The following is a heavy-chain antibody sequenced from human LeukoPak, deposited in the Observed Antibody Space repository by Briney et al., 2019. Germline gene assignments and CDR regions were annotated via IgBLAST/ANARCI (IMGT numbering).Heavy chain of an antibody. V-gene: IGHV3-23*01. CDR2: TSGSGGST. CDR1: GFTFSSYA. J-gene: IGHJ1*01. Sequence: GGSLRLSCAASGFTFSSYAMSWVRQAPGKGREWVSGTSGSGGSTYYAGSVKGRFTISRDNAKNSLYLEMNSLRPEDTAVYYCASAEGVAYCGGDCYSGDECFLDWGQGTLVTVSS. CDR3: ASAEGVAYCGGDCYSGDECFLD. D-gene: IGHD2-21*02.